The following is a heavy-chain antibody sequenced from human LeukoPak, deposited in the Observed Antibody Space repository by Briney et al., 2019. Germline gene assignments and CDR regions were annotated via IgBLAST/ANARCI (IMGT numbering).Heavy chain of an antibody. CDR1: GFTFSSYG. CDR2: ISYDGSNK. J-gene: IGHJ4*02. D-gene: IGHD2-2*02. V-gene: IGHV3-30*18. CDR3: AKPAMHTFHFDY. Sequence: GRSLRLSCAASGFTFSSYGMHWVRQAPGKGLEWVAVISYDGSNKEYADSVNGRFTVSRDNSKNTAYLQMDSLRAEEMAVYYCAKPAMHTFHFDYWGQGTLVTVSS.